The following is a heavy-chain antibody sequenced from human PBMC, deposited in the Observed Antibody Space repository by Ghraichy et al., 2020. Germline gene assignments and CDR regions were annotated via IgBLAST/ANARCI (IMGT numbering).Heavy chain of an antibody. CDR1: GFTFSSYW. D-gene: IGHD3-22*01. V-gene: IGHV3-74*01. Sequence: GGSLRLSCVASGFTFSSYWMHWVRQAPGKGLVWVSRINSEGSSTSYADSVKGRFTISRDNAKNTLYLQMNSLRAEYTAVYYCARRYYYDSSGYYYELDYWGQESLVTVSS. CDR2: INSEGSST. J-gene: IGHJ4*02. CDR3: ARRYYYDSSGYYYELDY.